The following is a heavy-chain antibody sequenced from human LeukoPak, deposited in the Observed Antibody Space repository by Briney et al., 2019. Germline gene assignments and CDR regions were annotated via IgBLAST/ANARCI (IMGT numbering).Heavy chain of an antibody. J-gene: IGHJ6*03. V-gene: IGHV1-46*01. CDR3: ARDPNTYYDILTGYYYYYYMDV. CDR2: INPSGGST. D-gene: IGHD3-9*01. CDR1: GYTFTSYY. Sequence: ASVKVSCKASGYTFTSYYMRWVRQAPGQGLEWMGIINPSGGSTSYAQKFQGRVTMTRDMSTSTVYMELSSLRSEDTAVYYCARDPNTYYDILTGYYYYYYMDVWGKGTTVTVSS.